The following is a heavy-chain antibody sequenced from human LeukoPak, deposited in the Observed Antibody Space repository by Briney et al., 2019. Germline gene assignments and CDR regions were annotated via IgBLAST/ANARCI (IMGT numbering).Heavy chain of an antibody. CDR3: ARDPYWSGNYTGIRYYYYYMDV. V-gene: IGHV1-18*01. J-gene: IGHJ6*03. CDR1: GYTFSTYD. CDR2: ISGHNGNT. Sequence: ASVKVSCKASGYTFSTYDISWVRQAPGQGLAWMGWISGHNGNTNYEQKFQGRVTMTTDTSTNTAYMELRSLRSDDTAVYYCARDPYWSGNYTGIRYYYYYMDVWGKGTTVTVSS. D-gene: IGHD3-3*01.